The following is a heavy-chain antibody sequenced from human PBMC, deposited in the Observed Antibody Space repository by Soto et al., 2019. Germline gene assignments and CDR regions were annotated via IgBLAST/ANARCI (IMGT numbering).Heavy chain of an antibody. D-gene: IGHD2-15*01. J-gene: IGHJ4*02. CDR3: ARYPEQYCSGGSCYSGTDY. CDR2: IYYSGST. V-gene: IGHV4-30-4*01. Sequence: QVQLQESGPGLVKPSQTLSLTCTVSGGSISSGDYYWSWIRQPPGKGLEWIGYIYYSGSTYYNPSLKSLVNISVDTSKNQFSLKLSSVTDADTAVYYCARYPEQYCSGGSCYSGTDYWGKGTLVTVSS. CDR1: GGSISSGDYY.